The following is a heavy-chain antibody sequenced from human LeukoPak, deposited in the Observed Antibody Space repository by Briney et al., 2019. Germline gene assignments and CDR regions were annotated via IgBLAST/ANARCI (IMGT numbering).Heavy chain of an antibody. J-gene: IGHJ3*02. CDR2: IYTSGST. V-gene: IGHV4-61*02. CDR1: GGSISSGSYY. CDR3: AREYSTYYDFWSGYYTGAFDI. D-gene: IGHD3-3*01. Sequence: SETLSLTCTVSGGSISSGSYYWSWIRQPAGKGLEWIGRIYTSGSTNYNPSLKSRVTISVETSKNQFSLKLSSVTAADTAVYYCAREYSTYYDFWSGYYTGAFDIWGQGTMVTVSS.